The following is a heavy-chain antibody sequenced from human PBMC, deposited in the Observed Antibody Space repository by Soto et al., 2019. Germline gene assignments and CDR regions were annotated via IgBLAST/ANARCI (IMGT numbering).Heavy chain of an antibody. J-gene: IGHJ6*02. CDR2: INGSGIST. V-gene: IGHV3-23*01. CDR3: ASIAVAGLKYYGMDV. Sequence: GSLRLSCAASGFTFRNYAMSWVRQTPEKGLEWVSAINGSGISTYYADSVKGRFTISRDNSKNTLYLQMNSLRAEDTAVYYCASIAVAGLKYYGMDVWGQGTTVTVSS. D-gene: IGHD6-19*01. CDR1: GFTFRNYA.